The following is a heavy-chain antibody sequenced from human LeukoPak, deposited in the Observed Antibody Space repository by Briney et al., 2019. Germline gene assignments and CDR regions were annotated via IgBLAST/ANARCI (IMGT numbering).Heavy chain of an antibody. CDR3: ARETPSRIAAAGTNWFVP. J-gene: IGHJ5*02. CDR2: ISAYNGNT. CDR1: GYTFTSYG. Sequence: GASVKVSCKASGYTFTSYGISWVRQAPGQGLEWMGWISAYNGNTNYAQKLQGRVTMTTDTSTSTAYMGLRSLRSDDTAVYYCARETPSRIAAAGTNWFVPWGQGTLVTVSS. D-gene: IGHD6-13*01. V-gene: IGHV1-18*01.